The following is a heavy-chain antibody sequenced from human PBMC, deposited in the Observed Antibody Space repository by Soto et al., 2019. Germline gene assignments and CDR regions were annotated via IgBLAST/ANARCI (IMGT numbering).Heavy chain of an antibody. V-gene: IGHV3-30*18. Sequence: QVQLVESGGGVVQPGRSLRLSCAASGFTFSSYGMHWVRQALGKGLEWVAVISYDGSNKYYADSVKGRFTISRDNSKNTLYLQMNSLRAEDTAVYYCAKPPDYGDYIDVWGQGTTVTVSS. J-gene: IGHJ6*03. CDR3: AKPPDYGDYIDV. CDR2: ISYDGSNK. D-gene: IGHD4-17*01. CDR1: GFTFSSYG.